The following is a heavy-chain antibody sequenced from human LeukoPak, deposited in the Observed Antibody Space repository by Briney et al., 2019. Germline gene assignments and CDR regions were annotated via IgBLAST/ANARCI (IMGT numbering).Heavy chain of an antibody. Sequence: APVKVSCKDSGYTFTGYYMHWVRQAPGQGLEWMGWTNPNSGGTNYAQKFQGRVTMTRDTSISTAYMELSRLRSDDTAVYYCAREEIYYDSSGYYPRDCWGQGTLVTVSS. D-gene: IGHD3-22*01. CDR1: GYTFTGYY. V-gene: IGHV1-2*02. J-gene: IGHJ4*02. CDR2: TNPNSGGT. CDR3: AREEIYYDSSGYYPRDC.